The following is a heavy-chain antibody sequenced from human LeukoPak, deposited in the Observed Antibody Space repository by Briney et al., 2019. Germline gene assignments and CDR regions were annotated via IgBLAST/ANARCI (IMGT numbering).Heavy chain of an antibody. CDR2: ISNNEVVT. V-gene: IGHV3-64D*06. CDR1: GFTFSNYA. CDR3: VNGAATGLIDY. D-gene: IGHD2-15*01. J-gene: IGHJ4*02. Sequence: GGSLRLSCSASGFTFSNYAIHWVRQTPGKGLENVSAISNNEVVTYYADSVKGRFTISRDNSKNTAYLQMSSLRAEDTAVYYCVNGAATGLIDYWGQGTLVTVSS.